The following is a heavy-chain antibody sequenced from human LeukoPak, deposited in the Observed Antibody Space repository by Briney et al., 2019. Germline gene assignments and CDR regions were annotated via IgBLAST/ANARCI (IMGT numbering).Heavy chain of an antibody. Sequence: SETLSLTCTVSGGSISSYYWSWIRQPPGKGLEWIGYIYYSGSTNYNPSLKSRVTISVDTSKNQFSLKLSSVTAADTAVYYCARVDDYVWGSYRFRSAWFDPWGQGTLVTVSS. CDR3: ARVDDYVWGSYRFRSAWFDP. CDR2: IYYSGST. V-gene: IGHV4-59*01. J-gene: IGHJ5*02. CDR1: GGSISSYY. D-gene: IGHD3-16*02.